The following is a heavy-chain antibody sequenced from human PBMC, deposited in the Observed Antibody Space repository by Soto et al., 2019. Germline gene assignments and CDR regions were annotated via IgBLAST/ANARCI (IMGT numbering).Heavy chain of an antibody. J-gene: IGHJ4*02. CDR3: AKEGGSGGYSYVYFDY. D-gene: IGHD3-10*01. V-gene: IGHV3-23*01. CDR1: GFTFSSYA. CDR2: ISGSGGST. Sequence: GGSLRLSCAASGFTFSSYAMSWVRQAPGKGLEWVSGISGSGGSTYYADSVKGRFTISRDNSKNTLYLQMNSLSAEDTAVFYCAKEGGSGGYSYVYFDYWGQGTLVTVSS.